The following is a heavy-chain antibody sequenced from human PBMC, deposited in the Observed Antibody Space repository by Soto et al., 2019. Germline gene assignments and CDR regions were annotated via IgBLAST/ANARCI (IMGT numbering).Heavy chain of an antibody. D-gene: IGHD3-10*01. J-gene: IGHJ5*02. Sequence: SVKVSCKASGYTFTSYGISWMRQAPGRGLEWVGGIIPRSAKSNYAQKFQGRVTITADESTSTAYMELSSLRSEDTAVYYCAREEYYGSGSTAHWFDPWGQGTLVTVSS. CDR3: AREEYYGSGSTAHWFDP. CDR2: IIPRSAKS. V-gene: IGHV1-69*13. CDR1: GYTFTSYG.